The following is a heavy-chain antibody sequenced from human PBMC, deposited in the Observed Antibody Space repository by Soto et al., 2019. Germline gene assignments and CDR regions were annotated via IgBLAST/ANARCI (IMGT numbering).Heavy chain of an antibody. CDR1: GGTFSSYA. D-gene: IGHD2-15*01. Sequence: SVKVSCKAFGGTFSSYAICWVRQAPGQGLEWMGGVIPMFGSTNYAQKFQGRVSITADESTNTAFMELSSLRSEDTAVYYCARRVVVASVPEIAYYYYGLDVWGQGTTVTVYS. CDR3: ARRVVVASVPEIAYYYYGLDV. CDR2: VIPMFGST. J-gene: IGHJ6*02. V-gene: IGHV1-69*13.